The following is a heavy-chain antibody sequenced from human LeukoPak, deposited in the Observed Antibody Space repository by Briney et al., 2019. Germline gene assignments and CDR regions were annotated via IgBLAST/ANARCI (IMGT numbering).Heavy chain of an antibody. J-gene: IGHJ4*02. CDR3: ARHGSGSYQAY. CDR2: ILHSGNS. CDR1: GDSISSNYW. V-gene: IGHV4-4*01. D-gene: IGHD3-10*01. Sequence: SETLSLTCAVSGDSISSNYWWNWVRQPPGRGLEWIGEILHSGNSNYNPSLMSRVTISLDKFKNQFSLTLTSVTAADTAVYCCARHGSGSYQAYWGQGTLVTVSS.